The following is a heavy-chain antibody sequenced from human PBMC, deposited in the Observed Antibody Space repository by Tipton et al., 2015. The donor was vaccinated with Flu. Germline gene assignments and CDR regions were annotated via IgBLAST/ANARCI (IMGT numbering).Heavy chain of an antibody. D-gene: IGHD3-22*01. Sequence: QLVQSGGGLIQPGGSLRLSCAASGFTVSNNYMSWVRQAPGKGLEWVSVIYSGGSTYYADSVKGRFTISRDNSKNTLYRQMNSLRAEDTAVYYCATTYYLGYYLDAFDIWGQGTMVTVSS. J-gene: IGHJ3*02. CDR1: GFTVSNNY. CDR2: IYSGGST. CDR3: ATTYYLGYYLDAFDI. V-gene: IGHV3-53*01.